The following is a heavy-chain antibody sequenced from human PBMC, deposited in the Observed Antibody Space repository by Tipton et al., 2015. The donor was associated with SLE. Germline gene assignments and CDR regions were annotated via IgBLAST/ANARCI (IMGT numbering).Heavy chain of an antibody. D-gene: IGHD3-16*01. V-gene: IGHV1-46*01. CDR1: GYTFSDYY. Sequence: QLVQSGADVKKPGASMKVSCKTSGYTFSDYYIHWMRQAPGQGLEWIGIIITSEGRTNYAQKFWGRVSMTRDMSTSTVCMELDSPTSDDTAVYYCVRELVGGHFDYWGQGTLVTVSS. J-gene: IGHJ4*02. CDR2: IITSEGRT. CDR3: VRELVGGHFDY.